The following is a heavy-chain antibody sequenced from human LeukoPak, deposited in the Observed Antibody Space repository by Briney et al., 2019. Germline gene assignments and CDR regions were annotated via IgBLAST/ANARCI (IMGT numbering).Heavy chain of an antibody. CDR3: VKDLSYESSGYVFDY. Sequence: GGSLRLSCAASGFTFEDYTMHWVRQAPGKTLEWVSLVSWDGTTYYTDSVKGRFTISRDNSKNSLYLQMDTLRSEDTAFYYCVKDLSYESSGYVFDYWGQGTLVTVS. J-gene: IGHJ4*02. V-gene: IGHV3-43*01. CDR1: GFTFEDYT. D-gene: IGHD3-22*01. CDR2: VSWDGTT.